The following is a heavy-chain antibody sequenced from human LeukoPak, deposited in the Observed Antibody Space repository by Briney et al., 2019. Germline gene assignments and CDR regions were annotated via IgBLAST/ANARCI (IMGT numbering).Heavy chain of an antibody. V-gene: IGHV3-11*05. J-gene: IGHJ4*02. CDR1: RXTFSDYY. Sequence: PGGSLRLSCAASRXTFSDYYMVWIRQAPGKGLEWVSYISNSGSSTKYADSVKGRFTISRDNAKNSLSLQMNSVRPEDTAVYYCARADRTSWFDYWGQGTLVTVSS. CDR2: ISNSGSST. D-gene: IGHD2-2*01. CDR3: ARADRTSWFDY.